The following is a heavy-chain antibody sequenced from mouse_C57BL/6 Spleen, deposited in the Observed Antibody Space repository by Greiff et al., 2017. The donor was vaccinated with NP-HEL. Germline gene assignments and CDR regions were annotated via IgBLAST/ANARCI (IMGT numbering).Heavy chain of an antibody. CDR3: AREGIYYDSSDAMDY. J-gene: IGHJ4*01. CDR1: GYAFTNYL. Sequence: QVQLQQSGAELVRPGTSVKVSCKASGYAFTNYLIAWVKQRPGQGLEWIGVINPGSGGTNYNEKFKGKATLTADKSSSTAYMQLSSLTSEDSAVYFCAREGIYYDSSDAMDYWGQGTSVTVSS. D-gene: IGHD1-1*01. CDR2: INPGSGGT. V-gene: IGHV1-54*01.